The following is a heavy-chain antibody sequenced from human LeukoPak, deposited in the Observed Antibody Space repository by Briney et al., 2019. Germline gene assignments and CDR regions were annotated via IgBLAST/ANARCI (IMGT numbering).Heavy chain of an antibody. D-gene: IGHD2-2*02. CDR1: GYTFTGYY. Sequence: VASVKVSCKASGYTFTGYYMHWVRQAPGQGLEWMGWINPNSGGTNYAQKFQGRVTMTRDTSISTAYMELSRLRSDDTAVYYCARGRGYCSSTSCYKIRSYHFDYWGQGTLVTVSS. CDR2: INPNSGGT. V-gene: IGHV1-2*02. CDR3: ARGRGYCSSTSCYKIRSYHFDY. J-gene: IGHJ4*02.